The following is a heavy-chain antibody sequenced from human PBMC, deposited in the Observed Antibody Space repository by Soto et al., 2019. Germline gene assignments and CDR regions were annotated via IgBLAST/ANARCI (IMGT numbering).Heavy chain of an antibody. D-gene: IGHD2-8*02. J-gene: IGHJ4*02. CDR3: ARDKITGLFDY. Sequence: GGSLRLSCAASGFTFSSYSMNWVRQAPGKGLEWVSSITGSSSYIYYADSVKGRFTISRDNAKNSLYLQMNSLRAEDTAVYYCARDKITGLFDYWGQGTLVTVSS. V-gene: IGHV3-21*01. CDR1: GFTFSSYS. CDR2: ITGSSSYI.